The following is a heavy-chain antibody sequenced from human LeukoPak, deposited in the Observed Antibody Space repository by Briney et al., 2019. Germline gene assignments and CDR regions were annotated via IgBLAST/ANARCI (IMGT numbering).Heavy chain of an antibody. D-gene: IGHD3-22*01. Sequence: GASVKVSCKASGYTFTSYDIIWVRQATGQGLEWMGWMNPNSGNTGYAQKFQGRVTMTRNTSISTAYMELSSLRSEDTAVYYCASGPSSGYFVFDYWGQGTLVTVSS. J-gene: IGHJ4*02. V-gene: IGHV1-8*01. CDR3: ASGPSSGYFVFDY. CDR2: MNPNSGNT. CDR1: GYTFTSYD.